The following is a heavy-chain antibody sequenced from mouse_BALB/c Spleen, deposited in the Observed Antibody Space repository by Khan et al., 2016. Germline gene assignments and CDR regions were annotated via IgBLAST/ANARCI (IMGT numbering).Heavy chain of an antibody. J-gene: IGHJ2*01. V-gene: IGHV3-2*02. D-gene: IGHD2-14*01. Sequence: EVQLQESGPGLVKPSQSLSLTCTVTGYSITSDYAWNWIRQFPGNKLEWMGYISYSGSTSYNPSLKSRISINRDTSKNQFFLQLNSVTTEDTATYYCARGRDYRYLFDYWGQGTTLTVSS. CDR2: ISYSGST. CDR3: ARGRDYRYLFDY. CDR1: GYSITSDYA.